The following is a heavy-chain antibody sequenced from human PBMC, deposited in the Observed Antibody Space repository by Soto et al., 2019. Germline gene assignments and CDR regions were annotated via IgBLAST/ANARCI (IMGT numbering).Heavy chain of an antibody. Sequence: EVQLVESGGGLVQPGGSLRLSCAASGFTFSSYSMNWVRQAPGKGLEWVSYISSSSSTIYYADSVKGRFTISRDNAKKQLYLQMNGRRYEDKAVYYCAGGGLRGCRGWYLDYWGQGTLVTVSS. CDR1: GFTFSSYS. CDR2: ISSSSSTI. V-gene: IGHV3-48*02. J-gene: IGHJ4*02. CDR3: AGGGLRGCRGWYLDY. D-gene: IGHD6-19*01.